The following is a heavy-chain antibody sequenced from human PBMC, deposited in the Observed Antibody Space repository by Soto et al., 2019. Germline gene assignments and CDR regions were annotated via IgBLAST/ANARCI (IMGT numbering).Heavy chain of an antibody. CDR2: IIPIYGTA. V-gene: IGHV1-69*01. Sequence: QVQLDQHGASVKKPGSSVKVSCKASGGAFGTVAMSWGLQAPGQGLEWLGAIIPIYGTAHYAQIFKGRGTISEYASTDMGYMDVTRLTSADTSVYFCASPDPPRDRYCTSYSCYDGWFESWGQGTLVNVST. CDR3: ASPDPPRDRYCTSYSCYDGWFES. J-gene: IGHJ5*01. CDR1: GGAFGTVA. D-gene: IGHD2-2*01.